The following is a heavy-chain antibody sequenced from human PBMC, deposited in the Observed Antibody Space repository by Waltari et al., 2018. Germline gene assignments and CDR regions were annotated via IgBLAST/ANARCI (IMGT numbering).Heavy chain of an antibody. J-gene: IGHJ4*02. CDR2: IIPIFGTA. Sequence: QVQLVQSGAEVKKPGSSVKVSCKASGGTFSSYAISWVRQAPGLGLEWMGGIIPIFGTANYAQKFQGRVTITADESTSTAYMELSSLRSEDTAVYYCARGWFGELLTYGVFDYWGQGTLVTVSS. CDR3: ARGWFGELLTYGVFDY. D-gene: IGHD3-10*01. V-gene: IGHV1-69*01. CDR1: GGTFSSYA.